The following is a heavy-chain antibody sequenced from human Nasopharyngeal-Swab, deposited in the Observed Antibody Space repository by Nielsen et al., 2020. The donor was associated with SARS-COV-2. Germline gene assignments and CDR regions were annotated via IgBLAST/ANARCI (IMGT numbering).Heavy chain of an antibody. CDR3: ARDWSRAFAV. V-gene: IGHV3-7*01. J-gene: IGHJ3*01. Sequence: GESLKISCAASGFTFSSLWMSWVRQVPGKGLEWVADIKPDGSEKFYVDSVKGRFTISRDNAKNSMSLQMNSLRVEDTAVYYCARDWSRAFAVWGQGTMVTVSS. CDR1: GFTFSSLW. CDR2: IKPDGSEK.